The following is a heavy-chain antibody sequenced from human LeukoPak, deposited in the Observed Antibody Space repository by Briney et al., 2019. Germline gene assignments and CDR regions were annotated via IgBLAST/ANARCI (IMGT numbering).Heavy chain of an antibody. V-gene: IGHV3-48*03. J-gene: IGHJ4*02. CDR2: ISSSGSTI. D-gene: IGHD3-16*01. CDR1: GFTFSSYE. CDR3: ARDCLGGFDY. Sequence: GRSLRLSCAASGFTFSSYEMNSVRQAPGKGLEWVSYISSSGSTIYYADSVKGRFTFSRDNAKNSLYLQMNSLRAENTAVYYCARDCLGGFDYWGQGTLVTVSS.